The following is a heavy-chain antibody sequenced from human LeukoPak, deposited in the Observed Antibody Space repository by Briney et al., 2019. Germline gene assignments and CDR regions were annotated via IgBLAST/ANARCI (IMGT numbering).Heavy chain of an antibody. J-gene: IGHJ4*02. V-gene: IGHV3-21*01. Sequence: GGSLRLSCAASGFTFSSYSMNWVRQAPGKGLEWVSSISSSSSYIYYADSVKGRFTISRDNAKNSLYLQMNSLRAEDTAVYYCARDGPPDVVVPAAITPGAQLDYWGQGTLVTVSS. CDR3: ARDGPPDVVVPAAITPGAQLDY. CDR1: GFTFSSYS. D-gene: IGHD2-2*01. CDR2: ISSSSSYI.